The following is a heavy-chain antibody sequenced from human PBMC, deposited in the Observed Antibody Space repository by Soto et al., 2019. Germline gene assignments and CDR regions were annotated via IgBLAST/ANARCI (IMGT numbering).Heavy chain of an antibody. V-gene: IGHV3-30*03. J-gene: IGHJ5*02. CDR1: GFTFSSYG. Sequence: GGSLRLSCVASGFTFSSYGMHWVRQAPGKVLEWVAIISYDGSNTYYADSVKGRFTISRDNSKNTLYLQMNSLRSEDTAVYYCARGIKYGDYSRWFDPWGQGTLVTVSS. CDR2: ISYDGSNT. D-gene: IGHD4-17*01. CDR3: ARGIKYGDYSRWFDP.